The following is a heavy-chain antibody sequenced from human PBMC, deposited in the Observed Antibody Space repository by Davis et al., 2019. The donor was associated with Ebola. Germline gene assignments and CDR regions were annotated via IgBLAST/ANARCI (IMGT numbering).Heavy chain of an antibody. CDR3: TTDPMVTVTTSGDAFDI. CDR1: GFTLSNAW. D-gene: IGHD4-17*01. Sequence: GESLKISCAASGFTLSNAWMSWVRQAPGKGLEWVGRIKIKTDGGTTDYAAPVRGRFTISRDDSKNTLYLQMNSLKTEDTAVYYCTTDPMVTVTTSGDAFDIWGQGTMATVSS. J-gene: IGHJ3*02. CDR2: IKIKTDGGTT. V-gene: IGHV3-15*01.